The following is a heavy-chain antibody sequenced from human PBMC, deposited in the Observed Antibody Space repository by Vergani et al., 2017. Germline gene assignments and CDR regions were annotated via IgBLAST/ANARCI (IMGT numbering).Heavy chain of an antibody. CDR1: GDSVISTDYH. Sequence: QVQLQESGPGLVKPSETLSLTCTVSGDSVISTDYHLGWIRQPPGKGLEWIGSMDYSGSTSYNPSLESRISISFETPKNQFSLRLTSVTAADTAVYYCASKRGACRAAYCHSYDFWGPGTLVGLSS. V-gene: IGHV4-39*01. J-gene: IGHJ4*02. D-gene: IGHD2-15*01. CDR2: MDYSGST. CDR3: ASKRGACRAAYCHSYDF.